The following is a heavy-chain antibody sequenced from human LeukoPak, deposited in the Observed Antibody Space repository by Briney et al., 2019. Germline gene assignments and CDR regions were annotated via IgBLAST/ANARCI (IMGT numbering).Heavy chain of an antibody. V-gene: IGHV4-34*01. CDR1: GGFFSGYY. Sequence: PSETLSLTCAVYGGFFSGYYWSWIRQPPGKGLECIGEINHSGSTNYNPSLKSRVTISVDTSKNQFSLKLSSVTAADTALYYCARGPRSYYGSGSYNHYLDYWGQGTLVTVSS. J-gene: IGHJ4*02. CDR2: INHSGST. D-gene: IGHD3-10*01. CDR3: ARGPRSYYGSGSYNHYLDY.